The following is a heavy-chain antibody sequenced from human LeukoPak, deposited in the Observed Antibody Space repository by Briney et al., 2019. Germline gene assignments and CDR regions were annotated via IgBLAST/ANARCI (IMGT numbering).Heavy chain of an antibody. Sequence: PGGSLRLSCAASGFTFSSYAMSWVRQAPGKGLEWVSAISGSGGSTYYADSVKGRFTISRDNAKNTLYLQMNSLRVEDTALYYCARDQASSGYPTDFAYWGQGTLVTVSS. CDR2: ISGSGGST. D-gene: IGHD6-19*01. CDR1: GFTFSSYA. J-gene: IGHJ4*02. V-gene: IGHV3-23*01. CDR3: ARDQASSGYPTDFAY.